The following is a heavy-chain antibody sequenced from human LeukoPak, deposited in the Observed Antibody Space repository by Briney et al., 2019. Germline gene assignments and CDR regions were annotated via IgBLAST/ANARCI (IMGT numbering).Heavy chain of an antibody. CDR3: ARGRPLGAADY. V-gene: IGHV4-34*01. CDR1: GGSFSGYY. J-gene: IGHJ4*02. Sequence: SETLSLTCAVYGGSFSGYYWSWIRQPPGKGLEWIGEINHSGSTNYNLSLKSRVTISVDTSKNQFSLKLSSVTAADTAVYYCARGRPLGAADYWGQGTLVTVSS. CDR2: INHSGST. D-gene: IGHD3-16*01.